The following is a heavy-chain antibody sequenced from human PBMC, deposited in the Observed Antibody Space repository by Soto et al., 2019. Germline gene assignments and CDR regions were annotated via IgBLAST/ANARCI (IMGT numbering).Heavy chain of an antibody. CDR2: ISGSGGSK. CDR3: AKVFEYYYGSGSYYYFDY. J-gene: IGHJ4*02. D-gene: IGHD3-10*01. V-gene: IGHV3-23*01. CDR1: GFTFSSYA. Sequence: GGSLRLSCAASGFTFSSYAMSWVRQAPGKGLEWVSAISGSGGSKYYADSVKGRFTNSRDNSKNTLYLQMNSLRVEDTAVYYCAKVFEYYYGSGSYYYFDYWGQGTLVTVSS.